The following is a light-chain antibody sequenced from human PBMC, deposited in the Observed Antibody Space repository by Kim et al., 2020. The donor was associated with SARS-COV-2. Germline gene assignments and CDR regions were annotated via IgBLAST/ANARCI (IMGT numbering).Light chain of an antibody. Sequence: DIQMTQSPSTLSASVGDRVTITCRASQSISSWLAWYQQKPGKAPKLLIYKASSLESGVPSRFSGSGSGTEFTLTISSLQPDDFATYYCQQSGGTFSQGTKVDIK. CDR2: KAS. V-gene: IGKV1-5*03. CDR1: QSISSW. CDR3: QQSGGT. J-gene: IGKJ1*01.